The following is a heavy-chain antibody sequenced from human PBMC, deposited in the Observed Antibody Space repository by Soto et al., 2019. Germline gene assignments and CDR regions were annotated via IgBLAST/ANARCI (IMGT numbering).Heavy chain of an antibody. CDR2: NYWDDDK. D-gene: IGHD6-13*01. CDR3: AHALTSAGPFDY. Sequence: QITLKESGPTLVKPTQTLTLTCTFSGFSLSTSGVGVGWIRQPPGKALEWLALNYWDDDKRYSPSLKSRLTITTDTSKNQVVLTLINMDPVDTATYYCAHALTSAGPFDYGGQGTLVTVSS. V-gene: IGHV2-5*02. J-gene: IGHJ4*02. CDR1: GFSLSTSGVG.